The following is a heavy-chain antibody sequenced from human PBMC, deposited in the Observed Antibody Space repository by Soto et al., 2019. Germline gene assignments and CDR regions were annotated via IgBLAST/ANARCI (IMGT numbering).Heavy chain of an antibody. CDR2: IYKSATT. Sequence: SETLSLTCSVSGDAISTVDYFWSCIRQRPGRALEYIGYIYKSATTYYNPSFESRVAISLDTSKSQFSLNVTSVTAADTAVYFCARGRYCLTGRCFPNWFDSWGQGTLVTVSS. CDR3: ARGRYCLTGRCFPNWFDS. CDR1: GDAISTVDYF. V-gene: IGHV4-30-4*01. J-gene: IGHJ5*01. D-gene: IGHD2-15*01.